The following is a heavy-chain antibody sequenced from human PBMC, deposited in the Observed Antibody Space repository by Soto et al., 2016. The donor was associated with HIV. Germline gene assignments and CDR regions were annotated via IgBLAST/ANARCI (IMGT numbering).Heavy chain of an antibody. CDR1: GFSFRSCA. CDR2: IAHSGNSA. V-gene: IGHV3-23*01. D-gene: IGHD5-18*01. J-gene: IGHJ4*02. Sequence: EVQLLESGGGLVQPGGSLTLSCAASGFSFRSCAMNWFRQAPGKGLEWVSGIAHSGNSAHYADSVKGRFTISRDNSRNTLSLQMNTLRAEDTSIYFCAKDLHGYSANDYWGQGTLVTVSS. CDR3: AKDLHGYSANDY.